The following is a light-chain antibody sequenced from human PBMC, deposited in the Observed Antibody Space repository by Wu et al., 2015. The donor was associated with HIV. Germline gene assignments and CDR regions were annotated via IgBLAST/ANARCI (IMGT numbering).Light chain of an antibody. CDR1: QNITQW. J-gene: IGKJ1*01. V-gene: IGKV1-5*03. CDR2: KAS. CDR3: QQYHNYRWT. Sequence: DIQMTQSPSTLSAFVGDRVTITCRASQNITQWLAWYQQKPGKAPKVLIYKASNLEDGVPTRFSGSGSVTDFTLTISSLQPDDFATYYCQQYHNYRWTFGQGTKVEIK.